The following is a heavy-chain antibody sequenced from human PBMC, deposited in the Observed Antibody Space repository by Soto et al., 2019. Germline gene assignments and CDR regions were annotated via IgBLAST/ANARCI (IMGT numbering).Heavy chain of an antibody. CDR3: TRKRITMIVVVPSPFDY. CDR2: IRSKAYGGTT. Sequence: LRLSCTASGFTFGDYAMSWFRQAPGKGLEWVGFIRSKAYGGTTEYAASVKGRFTISRDDSKSIAYLQMNSLKTEDTAVYYCTRKRITMIVVVPSPFDYWGQGTLVTVSS. J-gene: IGHJ4*02. D-gene: IGHD3-22*01. V-gene: IGHV3-49*03. CDR1: GFTFGDYA.